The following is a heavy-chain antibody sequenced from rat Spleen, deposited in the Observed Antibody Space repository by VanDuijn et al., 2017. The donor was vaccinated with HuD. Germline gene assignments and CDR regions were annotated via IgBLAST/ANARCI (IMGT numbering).Heavy chain of an antibody. D-gene: IGHD2-1*01. V-gene: IGHV5-31*01. J-gene: IGHJ3*01. CDR3: TRDLYLGFTY. Sequence: EVQLVESGGALVQPGRSLKLSCAASGFTFSSYDMAWVRQAPGKGLEWVASITNTGGSTYYPDSVKGRFTISRDNAKSTLYLQMNSLRSEDTATYYCTRDLYLGFTYWGQGTLVTVSS. CDR2: ITNTGGST. CDR1: GFTFSSYD.